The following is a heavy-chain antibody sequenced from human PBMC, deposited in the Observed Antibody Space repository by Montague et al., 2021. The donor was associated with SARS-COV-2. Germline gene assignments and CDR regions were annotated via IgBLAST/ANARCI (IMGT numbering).Heavy chain of an antibody. CDR1: GFYFNDYG. J-gene: IGHJ4*02. D-gene: IGHD3-22*01. Sequence: SLRLSCAVSGFYFNDYGMSWVRQAPGKGLDWVSAVSGDGDSTYYADSVKGRFTISRDNSKNTLYLQMNSLRAEDTAVYYCAKGGERITMIVVVITLADFDYWGQGTLVTVSS. V-gene: IGHV3-23*01. CDR3: AKGGERITMIVVVITLADFDY. CDR2: VSGDGDST.